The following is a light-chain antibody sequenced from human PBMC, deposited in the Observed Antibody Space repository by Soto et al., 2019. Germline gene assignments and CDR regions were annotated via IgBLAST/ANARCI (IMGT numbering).Light chain of an antibody. J-gene: IGLJ3*02. V-gene: IGLV2-18*02. CDR1: SSDVGDYNR. Sequence: QSALTQPPSVSGSPGQSVTISCTGTSSDVGDYNRVSWYQQSPGTAPKLMIYEVYNRPSGVPDRFSGSKSGNTASLTISGLQAEDEADYYCSSYTSSSALVFGGGTQLTVL. CDR3: SSYTSSSALV. CDR2: EVY.